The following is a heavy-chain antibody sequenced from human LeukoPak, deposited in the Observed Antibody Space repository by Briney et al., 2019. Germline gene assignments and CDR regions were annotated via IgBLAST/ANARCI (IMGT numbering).Heavy chain of an antibody. CDR1: GFTFSSYG. CDR3: VRNNAMDV. V-gene: IGHV3-7*03. CDR2: VNRDGSET. D-gene: IGHD2-8*01. J-gene: IGHJ6*02. Sequence: GGSLRLSCAASGFTFSSYGMHWVRQVPGRGPEWVANVNRDGSETYYLDSVKGRFTISRDNAKNSLYLQMNSLRAEDTALYYCVRNNAMDVWGQGTTVIVSS.